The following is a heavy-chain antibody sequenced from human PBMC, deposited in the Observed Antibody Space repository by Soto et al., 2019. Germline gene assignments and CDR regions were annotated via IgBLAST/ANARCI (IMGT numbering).Heavy chain of an antibody. CDR2: ISYDGSNK. CDR1: GFTFSSYG. Sequence: GGSLRLSCAASGFTFSSYGMHWVRQAPGKGLEWVAVISYDGSNKYYADSVKGRFTISRDNSKNTLYLQMNSLRAEDTAVYYCAKEGRQYYYDSSGYYPGMNALDIWGQGTMVIVSS. V-gene: IGHV3-30*18. D-gene: IGHD3-22*01. CDR3: AKEGRQYYYDSSGYYPGMNALDI. J-gene: IGHJ3*02.